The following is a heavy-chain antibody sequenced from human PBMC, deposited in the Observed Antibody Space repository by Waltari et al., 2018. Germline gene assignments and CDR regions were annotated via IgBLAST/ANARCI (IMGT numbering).Heavy chain of an antibody. D-gene: IGHD1-7*01. CDR1: GYSFSDHY. CDR2: IDPNSGGT. J-gene: IGHJ4*02. Sequence: QVQLVQSGAEVKKPGASVKVSCKASGYSFSDHYIHWVRQAPGQGLEWMGRIDPNSGGTNYAQNFQGRVTLTRDTSLSTAYMELTRLISDDTAVYYCARAWGRITGTSGAAYWGQGTLVTVSS. V-gene: IGHV1-2*06. CDR3: ARAWGRITGTSGAAY.